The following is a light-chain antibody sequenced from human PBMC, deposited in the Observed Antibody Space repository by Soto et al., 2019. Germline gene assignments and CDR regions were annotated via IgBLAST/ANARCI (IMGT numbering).Light chain of an antibody. CDR3: SSYTSSNTVT. J-gene: IGLJ3*02. V-gene: IGLV2-18*02. CDR2: EVS. CDR1: SSDVGSYNR. Sequence: QSALTQPPSVSGSPGQSVTISCTGTSSDVGSYNRVSWYQQAPGTAPKLIIYEVSNRPSGVPDRFSGSKSGNTASLSISGLQAEDEADYYCSSYTSSNTVTFGGGTQLTVL.